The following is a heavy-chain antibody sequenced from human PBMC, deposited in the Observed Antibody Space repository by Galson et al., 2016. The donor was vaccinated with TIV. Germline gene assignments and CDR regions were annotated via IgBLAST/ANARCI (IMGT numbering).Heavy chain of an antibody. CDR1: GDTFSSYA. V-gene: IGHV1-69*04. Sequence: SVKVSCKASGDTFSSYAIIWVRQAPGQGLEWMGRIIPMLGVTNYAQNFQGRVTITAGKSTSTVFMALGNLRSDDTAVFFCARVSPGYRGVSGMALWGQGTTVTVSS. CDR2: IIPMLGVT. D-gene: IGHD1-26*01. CDR3: ARVSPGYRGVSGMAL. J-gene: IGHJ6*02.